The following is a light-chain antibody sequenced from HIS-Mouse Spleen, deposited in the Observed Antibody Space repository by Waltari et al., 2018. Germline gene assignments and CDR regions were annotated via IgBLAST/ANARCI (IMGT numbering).Light chain of an antibody. V-gene: IGLV3-21*03. CDR2: DDS. CDR1: NIGSKS. Sequence: SYVLTQPPSVSVAPGKTARITCGGNNIGSKSVHWYQQKPGQAPVLVVYDDSDRPSGIPGRLSGSNAGNTATLTISRVEAGDEADYYCQVWDSSSDHPVFGTGTKVTVL. J-gene: IGLJ1*01. CDR3: QVWDSSSDHPV.